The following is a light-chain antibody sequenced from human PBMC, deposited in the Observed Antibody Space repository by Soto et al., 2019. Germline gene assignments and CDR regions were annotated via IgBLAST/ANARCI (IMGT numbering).Light chain of an antibody. Sequence: EIVLTQSPATLSLSPGERASLSFWASQSVGSSYLAWYQQKPGQAPRLLIYGASSRATGIPDRFSGSGSGTDFTLTISRLEPEDFAVYYCQQYGSPRFGGGTKVDIK. J-gene: IGKJ4*01. V-gene: IGKV3-20*01. CDR1: QSVGSSY. CDR3: QQYGSPR. CDR2: GAS.